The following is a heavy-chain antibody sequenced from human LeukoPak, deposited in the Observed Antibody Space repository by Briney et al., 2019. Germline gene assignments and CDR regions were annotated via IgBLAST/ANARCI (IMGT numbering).Heavy chain of an antibody. D-gene: IGHD3-16*02. V-gene: IGHV1-2*02. J-gene: IGHJ5*02. CDR3: ARDNWEVSYNWFDP. CDR1: GYTFTGYY. Sequence: ASVKVSCKASGYTFTGYYIHWVRRAPGQGLEWMGWINPNTGGTKYVQKFQGRVTMTRDTSISTTYMELSRLRSDDTAVYYCARDNWEVSYNWFDPWGQGTLVTVSS. CDR2: INPNTGGT.